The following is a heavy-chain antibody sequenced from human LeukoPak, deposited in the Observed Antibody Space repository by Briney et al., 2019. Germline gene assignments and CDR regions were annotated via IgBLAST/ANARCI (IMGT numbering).Heavy chain of an antibody. J-gene: IGHJ3*01. CDR2: ISYSGTT. V-gene: IGHV4-39*01. CDR3: AGSVYYDSSGYYWGAFDL. CDR1: GGSISNKSHY. Sequence: KTSETLSLACTVSGGSISNKSHYGGWIRQTPGKGLEWIGSISYSGTTYYNPSLKSRVTISVDTSKNQFSLKLTSVTAADTAVYYCAGSVYYDSSGYYWGAFDLWGQGTMVTVSS. D-gene: IGHD3-22*01.